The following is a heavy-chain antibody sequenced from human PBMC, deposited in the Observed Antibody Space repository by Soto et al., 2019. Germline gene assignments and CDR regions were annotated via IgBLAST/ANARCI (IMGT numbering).Heavy chain of an antibody. CDR3: AKGISPKAGKWYFDL. Sequence: QVQLVESGGGVVQPGGSLRLSCAASGFTFNNYGMHWVRQAPGKGLEWVAVVSHEGSVQYYADSAKGRFTISRDNSKNTLYLQMNSLRDDDTAVYYCAKGISPKAGKWYFDLWGRGTLVTVSS. CDR2: VSHEGSVQ. CDR1: GFTFNNYG. D-gene: IGHD6-19*01. V-gene: IGHV3-30*18. J-gene: IGHJ2*01.